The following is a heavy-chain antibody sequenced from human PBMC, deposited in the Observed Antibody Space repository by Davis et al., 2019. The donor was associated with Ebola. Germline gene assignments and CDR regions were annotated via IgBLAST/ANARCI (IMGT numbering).Heavy chain of an antibody. CDR1: GFTFSSYG. Sequence: GESLKISCAASGFTFSSYGMHWVRQAPGKGLEWVAVIWYDGSNKYYADSVKGRFTISRDNSKNTLYLQMNSLRAEDTAVYYCASSIAAADFLYYYYGMDVWGKGTTVTVSS. D-gene: IGHD6-13*01. V-gene: IGHV3-33*01. J-gene: IGHJ6*04. CDR3: ASSIAAADFLYYYYGMDV. CDR2: IWYDGSNK.